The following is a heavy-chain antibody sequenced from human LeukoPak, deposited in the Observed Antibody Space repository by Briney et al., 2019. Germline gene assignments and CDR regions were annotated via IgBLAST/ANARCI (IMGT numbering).Heavy chain of an antibody. V-gene: IGHV3-23*01. D-gene: IGHD3-22*01. CDR1: GFTFSSYA. CDR3: AKSFLHGSRYYDSSGFPDDAFDI. J-gene: IGHJ3*02. Sequence: PGGSLRLSCAASGFTFSSYAMSWVRQAPGKGLGWVSAISGSGGSTYYADSVKGRFTISRDNSKNTLYLQMNSLRAEDTAVYYCAKSFLHGSRYYDSSGFPDDAFDIWGQGTMVTVSS. CDR2: ISGSGGST.